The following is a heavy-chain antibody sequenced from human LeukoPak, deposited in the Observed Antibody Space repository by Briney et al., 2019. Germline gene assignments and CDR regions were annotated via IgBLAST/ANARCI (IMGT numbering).Heavy chain of an antibody. CDR2: ISWNSGSI. CDR3: AKGSRFFSHFPNFDY. J-gene: IGHJ4*02. Sequence: GRSLRLSCAASGFTFDDYAMHWVRQAPGKGLEWVSGISWNSGSIGYADSVKGRFTISRDNAKNSLYLQMNSLRAEDTALYYCAKGSRFFSHFPNFDYWGQGTLVTVSS. V-gene: IGHV3-9*01. CDR1: GFTFDDYA. D-gene: IGHD3-10*01.